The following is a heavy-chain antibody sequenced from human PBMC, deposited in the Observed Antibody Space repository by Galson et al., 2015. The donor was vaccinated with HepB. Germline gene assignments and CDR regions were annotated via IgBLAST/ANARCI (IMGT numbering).Heavy chain of an antibody. Sequence: SLRLSCAASGFTFSSYGMHWVRQAPGKGLEWVAVIWYDGSNKYYADSVKGRFTISRDNSKNTLYLQMNSLRAEDTAVYYCARETAGHSYAFDYWGQGTLVTVSS. D-gene: IGHD5-18*01. CDR1: GFTFSSYG. CDR2: IWYDGSNK. V-gene: IGHV3-33*01. CDR3: ARETAGHSYAFDY. J-gene: IGHJ4*02.